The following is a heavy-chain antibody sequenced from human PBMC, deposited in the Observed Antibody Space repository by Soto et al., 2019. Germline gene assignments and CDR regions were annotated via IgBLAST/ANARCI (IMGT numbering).Heavy chain of an antibody. Sequence: EVQLLESGGGFVQPGGSLRLSCEASGFTFSSYAMSWVRQAPGKGLEWVSGISGSGGSIYYADSVKGRFTISRDNSKNTVDLQMKSLRAEDTAVYYCAKLQSRELGRGAFDIWGQGTMVTVSS. J-gene: IGHJ3*02. CDR3: AKLQSRELGRGAFDI. CDR2: ISGSGGSI. CDR1: GFTFSSYA. V-gene: IGHV3-23*01. D-gene: IGHD7-27*01.